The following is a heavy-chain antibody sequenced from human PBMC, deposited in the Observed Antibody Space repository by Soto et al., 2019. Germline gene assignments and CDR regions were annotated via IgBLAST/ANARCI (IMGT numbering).Heavy chain of an antibody. CDR3: TKGSFLRGEEIY. D-gene: IGHD3-3*01. Sequence: EVQLLESGGGLVQPGGSLILSCAASGYTFSNHAMSWFRQAPGKGLEWVSAMGPSGTTTYYADSVEGRFTISRDTSRNTLYLQMNSLRAEDTALYYCTKGSFLRGEEIYWGQEALVTVSS. CDR1: GYTFSNHA. J-gene: IGHJ4*02. CDR2: MGPSGTTT. V-gene: IGHV3-23*01.